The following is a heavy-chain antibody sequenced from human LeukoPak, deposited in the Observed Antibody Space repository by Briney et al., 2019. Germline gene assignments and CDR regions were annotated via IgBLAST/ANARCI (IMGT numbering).Heavy chain of an antibody. V-gene: IGHV3-9*01. CDR2: ISWNSGSI. CDR3: AKDLACYGPPYGMDV. CDR1: GFTFDDYA. D-gene: IGHD5-18*01. J-gene: IGHJ6*02. Sequence: GGSLRLSCAASGFTFDDYAMHWVRQAPGKGLEWVSGISWNSGSIGYADSVKGRFTISRDNAKNSLYLQMNMLRDEDTALYYFAKDLACYGPPYGMDVWGQGTTVTVSS.